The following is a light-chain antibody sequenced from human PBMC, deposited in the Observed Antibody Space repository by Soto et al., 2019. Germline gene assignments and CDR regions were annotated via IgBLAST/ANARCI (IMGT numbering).Light chain of an antibody. CDR3: QSYDSGLRGV. V-gene: IGLV1-40*01. J-gene: IGLJ2*01. CDR1: SSNIGAGYD. Sequence: QSVLTQPPSVSGAPGQRVTISCTGSSSNIGAGYDVHWYQQLPGTAPKLLIYGNSNRPSGVPDRFSGSKSGTSASLAITGLQAEDEADYYCQSYDSGLRGVFGGRTKLTVL. CDR2: GNS.